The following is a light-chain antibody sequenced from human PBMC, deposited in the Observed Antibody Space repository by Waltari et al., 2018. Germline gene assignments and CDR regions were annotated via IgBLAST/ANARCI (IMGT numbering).Light chain of an antibody. CDR1: SSDVGAYNY. CDR3: CSRTGRDSVI. Sequence: QSALTQPRSVSGSPGQSVTISCTGTSSDVGAYNYVTLYQQHPGKAPKLIMYDVNQWPSGVPDRFSGSKSGNTASLTISGLQAEDEADYYCCSRTGRDSVIFGGGTKVTVL. CDR2: DVN. J-gene: IGLJ2*01. V-gene: IGLV2-11*01.